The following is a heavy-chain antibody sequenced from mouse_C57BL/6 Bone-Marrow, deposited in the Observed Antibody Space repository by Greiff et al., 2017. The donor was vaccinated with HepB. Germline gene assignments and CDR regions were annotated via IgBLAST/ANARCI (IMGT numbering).Heavy chain of an antibody. CDR1: GYTFTSYW. J-gene: IGHJ1*03. CDR3: ARLSLSTVVSYWYFDV. CDR2: IHPNSGST. Sequence: QVQLKQPGAELVKPGASVKLSCKASGYTFTSYWMHWVKQRPGQGLEWIGMIHPNSGSTNYNEKFKSKATLTVDKSSSTAYMQLSSLTSEDSAVYYCARLSLSTVVSYWYFDVWGTGTTVTVSS. V-gene: IGHV1-64*01. D-gene: IGHD1-1*01.